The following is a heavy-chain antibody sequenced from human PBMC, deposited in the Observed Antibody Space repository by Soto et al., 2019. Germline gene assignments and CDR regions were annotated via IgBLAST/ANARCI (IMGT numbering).Heavy chain of an antibody. V-gene: IGHV1-8*01. J-gene: IGHJ6*02. Sequence: PSVKVACKASGYTFTSYDINWVRQATGQGLEWMGWMNPNSGNTGYAQKFQGRVTMTRNTSISTAYMELSSLRYEDTAVYYCARGDVFIGGSCSGYAMDVWGQGTTVTVYS. CDR2: MNPNSGNT. D-gene: IGHD2-15*01. CDR1: GYTFTSYD. CDR3: ARGDVFIGGSCSGYAMDV.